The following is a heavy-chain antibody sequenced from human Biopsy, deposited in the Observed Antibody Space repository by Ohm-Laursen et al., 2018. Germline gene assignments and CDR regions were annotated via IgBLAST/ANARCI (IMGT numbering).Heavy chain of an antibody. J-gene: IGHJ2*01. D-gene: IGHD5-12*01. V-gene: IGHV1-69*06. CDR2: IMSLYNKT. CDR1: GGMFNSYT. CDR3: ARGLGGYDYWYFDL. Sequence: SVKVSCKASGGMFNSYTINWLRQAPGQGLQWMGGIMSLYNKTNYAQKFWDRITITADKSTNTVYMTLSSLTSEDTAVYFCARGLGGYDYWYFDLWGRGTLVIVSS.